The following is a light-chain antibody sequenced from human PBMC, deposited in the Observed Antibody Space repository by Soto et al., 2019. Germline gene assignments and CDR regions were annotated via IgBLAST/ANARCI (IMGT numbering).Light chain of an antibody. J-gene: IGKJ5*01. CDR1: QSVSSNY. V-gene: IGKV3-20*01. Sequence: ESVLTQSPGSLSLSPGERATLSCRASQSVSSNYLAWYQHKPGQAPRLLIYGASSRATGIPDRFSGSGSGTDFTLTISRMEPEDFAVYYCQHYGSSLSIPFGKGTRLEIK. CDR2: GAS. CDR3: QHYGSSLSIP.